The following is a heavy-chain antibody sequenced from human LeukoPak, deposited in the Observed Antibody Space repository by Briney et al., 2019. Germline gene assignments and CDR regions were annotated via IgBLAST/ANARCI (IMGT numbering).Heavy chain of an antibody. CDR3: ASSSWYYYFDY. Sequence: GGSLRLSCAASGFTFSSYGMSWVRQAPGTGLEWVSAISGSGGSPYYADSVKGRFTISRDNSNNTLYLQMNSLRAEDTAVYCCASSSWYYYFDYWGQGTLVTVSS. CDR2: ISGSGGSP. J-gene: IGHJ4*02. V-gene: IGHV3-23*01. CDR1: GFTFSSYG. D-gene: IGHD6-13*01.